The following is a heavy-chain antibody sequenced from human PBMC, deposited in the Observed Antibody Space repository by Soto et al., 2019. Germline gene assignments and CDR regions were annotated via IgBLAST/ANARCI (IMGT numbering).Heavy chain of an antibody. CDR3: ARAHDSSGYYRGCGSSYGMDV. CDR2: IYSGGST. Sequence: GGSLRLSCAASGFTVSSNYMSWVRQAPGKGLEWVSVIYSGGSTYYADSVKGRFTISRDNSQNTLYLQMNSLRAADTAVYYCARAHDSSGYYRGCGSSYGMDVWGQGTTVTVSS. V-gene: IGHV3-53*01. D-gene: IGHD3-22*01. CDR1: GFTVSSNY. J-gene: IGHJ6*02.